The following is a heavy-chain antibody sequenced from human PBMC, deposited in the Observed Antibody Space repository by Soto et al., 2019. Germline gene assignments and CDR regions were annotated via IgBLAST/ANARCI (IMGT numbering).Heavy chain of an antibody. Sequence: GGSLRLSCAASGFTFSSYSMNWVRQAPGKGLEWVSYISSSSSTIYYADSVKGRFTISRDNAKNSLYLQMNSLRDEDTAVYYCARATVTTFDYGMDVWGQGTTVTVSS. CDR2: ISSSSSTI. CDR3: ARATVTTFDYGMDV. J-gene: IGHJ6*02. CDR1: GFTFSSYS. V-gene: IGHV3-48*02. D-gene: IGHD4-17*01.